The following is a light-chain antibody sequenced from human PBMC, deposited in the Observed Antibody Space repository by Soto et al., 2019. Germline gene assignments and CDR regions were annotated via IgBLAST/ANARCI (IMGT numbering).Light chain of an antibody. CDR3: QQRHMWPTT. CDR1: QSVSRY. CDR2: DAF. Sequence: EIVLTQSPVTLSLSPGERGTLSCRASQSVSRYLAWYQQKPDQPPRLLIYDAFNRATGIPARFSGSGSGTDFTLTISSLEPEDSEVYYCQQRHMWPTTFGQGTRLEIK. J-gene: IGKJ5*01. V-gene: IGKV3-11*01.